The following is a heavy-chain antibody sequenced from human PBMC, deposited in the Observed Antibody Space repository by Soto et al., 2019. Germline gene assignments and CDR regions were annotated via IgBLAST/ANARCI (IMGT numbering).Heavy chain of an antibody. J-gene: IGHJ6*02. D-gene: IGHD4-17*01. CDR1: GFTFSNYD. V-gene: IGHV3-30*18. CDR3: AKADGDVHWSFYAIDG. Sequence: QVQLVESGGGVVQPGGSLRLSCAASGFTFSNYDMRWVRQAPGKGLEWVARISCAGSKESYGDSVKGGFAISRDNSKNPVHRAMDSRRHEERALYYCAKADGDVHWSFYAIDGWGQGATVTLSS. CDR2: ISCAGSKE.